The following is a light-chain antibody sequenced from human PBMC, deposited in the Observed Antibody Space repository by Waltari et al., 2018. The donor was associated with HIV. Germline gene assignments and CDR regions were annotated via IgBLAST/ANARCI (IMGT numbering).Light chain of an antibody. CDR2: SND. V-gene: IGLV1-44*01. Sequence: QSVLTQPPSASATPGQGVGISCSGSRSNIGTNTVNWYQHLPGTAPKLLIYSNDKRPSGVPDRISGSKSGTSASLAISGLQSEDEADDYCAVWDDSLNGVVFGGGTKLTVL. CDR1: RSNIGTNT. J-gene: IGLJ2*01. CDR3: AVWDDSLNGVV.